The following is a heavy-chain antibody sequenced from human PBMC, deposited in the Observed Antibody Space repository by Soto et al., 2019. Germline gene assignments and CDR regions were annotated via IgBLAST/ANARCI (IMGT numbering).Heavy chain of an antibody. CDR3: ASVSMVRGVTPRLYYGMDV. CDR2: IYYSGST. V-gene: IGHV4-61*08. D-gene: IGHD3-10*01. J-gene: IGHJ6*02. CDR1: GGSISSDDYY. Sequence: SETLSLTCTVSGGSISSDDYYWNWIRKSPGKGLEWIGYIYYSGSTNYNPSLKSRVTISVDTSKNQFSLKLSSVTAADTAVYYCASVSMVRGVTPRLYYGMDVWGQGTTVTVSS.